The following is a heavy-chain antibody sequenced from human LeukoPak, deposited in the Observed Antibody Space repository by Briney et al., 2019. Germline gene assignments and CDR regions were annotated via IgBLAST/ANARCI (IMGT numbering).Heavy chain of an antibody. J-gene: IGHJ4*02. CDR1: GFTVSSNY. CDR3: ARDPVCGGDCYSRPF. CDR2: IYSGGST. V-gene: IGHV3-53*01. D-gene: IGHD2-21*02. Sequence: GGSLRLFCAASGFTVSSNYMSWVRQAPGKGLEWVSVIYSGGSTYYADSVKCRFTISRDNAKNSLYLQMNSLRAEDTAVYYCARDPVCGGDCYSRPFWGQGTLVTVSS.